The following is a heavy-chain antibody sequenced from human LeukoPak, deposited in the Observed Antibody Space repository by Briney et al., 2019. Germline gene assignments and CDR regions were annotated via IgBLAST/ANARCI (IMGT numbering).Heavy chain of an antibody. Sequence: SETLSLTCTVSGGSISSYYWSWIRQPAGKGLEWIGRIYTSGSTNYNPSLKSRVTMSVDTSKNQFSLKLSSVTAADTAVYYCARWRGIVVVVAAKGFDYWGQGTLVTVSS. CDR1: GGSISSYY. D-gene: IGHD2-15*01. CDR2: IYTSGST. V-gene: IGHV4-4*07. CDR3: ARWRGIVVVVAAKGFDY. J-gene: IGHJ4*02.